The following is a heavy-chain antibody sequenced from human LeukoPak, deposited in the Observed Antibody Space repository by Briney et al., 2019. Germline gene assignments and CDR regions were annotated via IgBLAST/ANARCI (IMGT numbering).Heavy chain of an antibody. V-gene: IGHV3-23*01. J-gene: IGHJ4*02. D-gene: IGHD1-26*01. CDR2: IEGSGSGT. CDR3: AKGCLSCDNSGYY. Sequence: SGGSLRLSCTASGLTLSNYWMIWVRQAAGKGLEWVSAIEGSGSGTYYADSVKGRFTISRDNSKNTLYLQMNSLRAEDTAVYYCAKGCLSCDNSGYYWGLGTLVTVSS. CDR1: GLTLSNYW.